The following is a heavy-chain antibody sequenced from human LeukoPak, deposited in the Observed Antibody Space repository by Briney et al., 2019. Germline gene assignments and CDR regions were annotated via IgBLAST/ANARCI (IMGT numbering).Heavy chain of an antibody. J-gene: IGHJ6*04. CDR2: ISSSGSTI. V-gene: IGHV3-48*03. Sequence: GGSLRPSCAASGFTFSSYEMNWVRQAPGKGLECVSYISSSGSTIYYADSVKGRFTISRDNAKNSLYLQMNSLRAEDTAVYYCARDLYWYHYYYGMDVWGKGTTVTVSS. CDR3: ARDLYWYHYYYGMDV. CDR1: GFTFSSYE. D-gene: IGHD2-15*01.